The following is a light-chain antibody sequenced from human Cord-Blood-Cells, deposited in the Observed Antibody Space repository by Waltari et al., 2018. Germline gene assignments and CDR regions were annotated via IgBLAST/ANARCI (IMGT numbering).Light chain of an antibody. J-gene: IGLJ2*01. V-gene: IGLV2-8*01. CDR2: EVS. Sequence: QSALTQPPSASGSPGQSVTISCTGTSSDVGGYNYASWYQQHPGKAPKLMIYEVSKRPLGVPDRCSGSKSGDTASLTVFGLQAEDEADCYCSSYAGSNTLKVVFGGGTKLTV. CDR1: SSDVGGYNY. CDR3: SSYAGSNTLKVV.